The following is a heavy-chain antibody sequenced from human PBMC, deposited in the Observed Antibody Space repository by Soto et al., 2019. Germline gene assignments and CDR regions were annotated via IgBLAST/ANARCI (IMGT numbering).Heavy chain of an antibody. D-gene: IGHD3-10*01. V-gene: IGHV4-34*01. CDR3: ARGKRLPRYGSGSYLVWFDP. J-gene: IGHJ5*02. CDR1: GGSFSGYY. Sequence: QVQLQQWGAGLLKPSETLSLTCAVYGGSFSGYYWSWIRQPPGKGLEWIGEINHSGSTNYNPSLKSRVTISVDTSKNQFSLKLSSVTAADTAVYYCARGKRLPRYGSGSYLVWFDPWGQGTLVTVSS. CDR2: INHSGST.